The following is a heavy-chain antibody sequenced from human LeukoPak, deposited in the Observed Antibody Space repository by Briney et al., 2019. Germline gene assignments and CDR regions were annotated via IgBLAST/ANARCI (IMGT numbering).Heavy chain of an antibody. J-gene: IGHJ4*02. CDR3: ARAKYYDILTGYYKALDS. D-gene: IGHD3-9*01. Sequence: ASVKVSCKASGYTFTSYGISWVRQAPGQGLEWMGWMNPNSGNTGYAQKFQGRVTITRNTSISTAYMELSSLRSEDTAVYYCARAKYYDILTGYYKALDSWGQGTLVTVSS. CDR2: MNPNSGNT. CDR1: GYTFTSYG. V-gene: IGHV1-8*03.